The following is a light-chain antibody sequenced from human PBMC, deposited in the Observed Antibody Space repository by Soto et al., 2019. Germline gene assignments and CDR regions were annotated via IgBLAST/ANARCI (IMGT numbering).Light chain of an antibody. CDR2: AAS. CDR3: QQYSSGM. J-gene: IGKJ1*01. V-gene: IGKV3-20*01. CDR1: QSVNSNY. Sequence: EIVLTQSPGTLSLSPGERATLSCRASQSVNSNYLAWYQQKPGQAPRLLIYAASSGAAGIPDRFSGGGSGTDFTLTISRLEPEDFAVYYCQQYSSGMFGQGTKVEIK.